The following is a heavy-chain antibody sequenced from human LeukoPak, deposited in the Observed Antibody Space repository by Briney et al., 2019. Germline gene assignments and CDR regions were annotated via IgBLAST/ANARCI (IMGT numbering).Heavy chain of an antibody. CDR1: GYTFINYY. V-gene: IGHV1-46*01. J-gene: IGHJ3*02. Sequence: ASVKVSCKASGYTFINYYIHWVRQAPGQGLEWMGMINPSGDSTIYARKFQGRVTMTGDMSTSTVYMEMNSLRSEDTAVYFCARVLSTSRRHDAFDIWGQGTMVTVSS. CDR3: ARVLSTSRRHDAFDI. CDR2: INPSGDST. D-gene: IGHD6-6*01.